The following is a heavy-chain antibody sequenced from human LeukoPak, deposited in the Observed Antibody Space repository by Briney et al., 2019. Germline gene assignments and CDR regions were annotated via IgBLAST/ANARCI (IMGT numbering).Heavy chain of an antibody. J-gene: IGHJ3*02. D-gene: IGHD3-22*01. CDR2: IIPISGIT. CDR3: ASFYYDSSGYDAFDI. CDR1: GGTFNNYA. Sequence: SVKVSCKASGGTFNNYAINWVRQAPGQGLEWMGRIIPISGITHYAQKFQGRVTITADKSTSTAYMELGSLRSEDTAVYSCASFYYDSSGYDAFDIWGQGTMVSVSS. V-gene: IGHV1-69*04.